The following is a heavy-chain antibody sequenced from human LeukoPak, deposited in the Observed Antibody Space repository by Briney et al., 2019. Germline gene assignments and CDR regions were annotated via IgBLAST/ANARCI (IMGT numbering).Heavy chain of an antibody. CDR3: ARAAHSGSLAPFDY. CDR1: GSSISNYY. J-gene: IGHJ4*02. D-gene: IGHD1-26*01. Sequence: SETLSLTCIVSGSSISNYYWSWIRQPAGKGLEWIGRIYSGGSTNYNPSLKSRVTMSLDTSKNQFSLKLSSVTAADTAVYYCARAAHSGSLAPFDYWGQGTLVTVSS. CDR2: IYSGGST. V-gene: IGHV4-4*07.